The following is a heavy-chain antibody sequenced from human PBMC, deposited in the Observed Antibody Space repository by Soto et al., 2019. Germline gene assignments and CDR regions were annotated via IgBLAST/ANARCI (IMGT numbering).Heavy chain of an antibody. Sequence: GGSLRLSCAASGFTFSSYAMSWVRQAPGKGLGWVSDISGSGGSTDYADSVKGRFTISRDNAKNTLYLQMNSLRAEDTAVYYCAKEQGKTFDDWGQGTLVTVSS. CDR1: GFTFSSYA. CDR2: ISGSGGST. J-gene: IGHJ4*02. CDR3: AKEQGKTFDD. V-gene: IGHV3-23*01.